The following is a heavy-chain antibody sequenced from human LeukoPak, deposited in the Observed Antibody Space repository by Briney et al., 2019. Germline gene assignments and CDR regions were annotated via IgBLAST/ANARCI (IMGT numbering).Heavy chain of an antibody. CDR1: GFTFSSYG. CDR3: AKDAPNYYGSGSYPDY. V-gene: IGHV3-30*02. D-gene: IGHD3-10*01. CDR2: IRYDGSNK. J-gene: IGHJ4*02. Sequence: GGSLRLSCAAPGFTFSSYGMHWVRQAPGKGLEWVAFIRYDGSNKYYADSVKGRFTISRDNSKNTLYLQMNSLRAEDTAVYYCAKDAPNYYGSGSYPDYWGQGTLVTVSS.